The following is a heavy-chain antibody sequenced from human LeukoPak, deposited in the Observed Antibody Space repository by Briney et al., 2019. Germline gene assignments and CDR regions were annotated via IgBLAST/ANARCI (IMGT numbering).Heavy chain of an antibody. Sequence: ASVKVSCKASGYTFTSYDINWVRQATGQGLKWMGWMNPNSGNTGYAQKFQGRVTMTRNTSISTAYMELSSLRSEDTAVYYCARGHIVAVVAATQGFDYWGQGTLVTVSS. V-gene: IGHV1-8*01. J-gene: IGHJ4*02. CDR3: ARGHIVAVVAATQGFDY. CDR1: GYTFTSYD. D-gene: IGHD2-15*01. CDR2: MNPNSGNT.